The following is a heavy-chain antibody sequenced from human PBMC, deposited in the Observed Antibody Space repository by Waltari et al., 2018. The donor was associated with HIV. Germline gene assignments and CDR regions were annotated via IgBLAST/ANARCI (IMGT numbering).Heavy chain of an antibody. CDR3: ARGKGSSWYFDY. Sequence: QVQLVQSGAEVKKPGASVRVSCKASGYRFTSYNINWVRQASGQGLEWMGGMNPNSGDTDYAQNFQGRVNMTRNTSISTAYMELSSLRSEDTAVYYCARGKGSSWYFDYWGQGSLVTVSS. V-gene: IGHV1-8*01. CDR2: MNPNSGDT. J-gene: IGHJ4*02. CDR1: GYRFTSYN. D-gene: IGHD6-13*01.